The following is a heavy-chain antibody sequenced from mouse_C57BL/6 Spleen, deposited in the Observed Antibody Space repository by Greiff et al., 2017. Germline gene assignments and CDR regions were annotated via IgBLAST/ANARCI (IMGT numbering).Heavy chain of an antibody. V-gene: IGHV5-6*01. CDR1: GFTFSSYG. CDR3: ARTYSNYPGGFAY. D-gene: IGHD2-5*01. J-gene: IGHJ3*01. Sequence: EVKLVESGGDLVKPGGSLKLSCAASGFTFSSYGMSWVRQTPDKRLEWVATISSGGSYTYYPDSVKGRFTISRDNAKNTLYLQMSSLKSEDTAMYYCARTYSNYPGGFAYWGQGTLVTVSA. CDR2: ISSGGSYT.